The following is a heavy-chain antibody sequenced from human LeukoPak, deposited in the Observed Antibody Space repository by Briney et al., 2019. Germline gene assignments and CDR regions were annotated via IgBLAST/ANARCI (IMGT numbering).Heavy chain of an antibody. CDR1: GGSFSGYY. D-gene: IGHD3-22*01. Sequence: SETLSLTCAVYGGSFSGYYWSWIRQPPGKGLEWIGEINHSGSTNYNPSLKSRVTISVDTSKNQFSLRLRSVTAADTAVYYCARGSLYYGDSSAYFDYWDQGTLVTVSS. CDR2: INHSGST. J-gene: IGHJ4*02. V-gene: IGHV4-34*01. CDR3: ARGSLYYGDSSAYFDY.